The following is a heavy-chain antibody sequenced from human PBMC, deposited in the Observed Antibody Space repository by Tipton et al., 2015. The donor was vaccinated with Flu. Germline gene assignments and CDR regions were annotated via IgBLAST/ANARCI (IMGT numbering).Heavy chain of an antibody. D-gene: IGHD6-13*01. CDR2: IYQSGST. CDR3: ARGGGEAASN. Sequence: TLSLTCSVSGDSIGSDYYWGWIRQPPGKGLEYIGNIYQSGSTSINPSLRSRVTISVDTSKNQFSLKLRSVTAADTAVYYCARGGGEAASNWGQGTLVTVSS. J-gene: IGHJ4*02. CDR1: GDSIGSDYY. V-gene: IGHV4-38-2*02.